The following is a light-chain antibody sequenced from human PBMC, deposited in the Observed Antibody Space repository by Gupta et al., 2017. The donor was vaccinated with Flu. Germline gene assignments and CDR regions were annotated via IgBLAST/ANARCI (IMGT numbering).Light chain of an antibody. CDR1: ALPEKY. Sequence: SYELTQPPPLSVSPGQTAKITCSGDALPEKYVYWFQQKSGQAPVLVFDDDVKRPSGIPERIAGSSAGTLATSTIGGAQVEDEADYYGYSIDSSGEQMAFGGGTKLTVL. J-gene: IGLJ3*02. CDR2: DDV. CDR3: YSIDSSGEQMA. V-gene: IGLV3-10*01.